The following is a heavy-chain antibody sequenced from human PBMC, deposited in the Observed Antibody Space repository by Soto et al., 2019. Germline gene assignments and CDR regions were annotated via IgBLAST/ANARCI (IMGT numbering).Heavy chain of an antibody. V-gene: IGHV4-59*08. J-gene: IGHJ5*02. CDR2: IYYSGST. CDR3: ARHLVEYRLHPNWFDP. Sequence: QVQLQESGPGLVKPSETLSLTCTVSGGSISSYYWSWIRQPPGKVLEWMGYIYYSGSTNYNRSLKSRHNISVDTSKNQFSLKLSSVTAADTAVYYCARHLVEYRLHPNWFDPWGQGTLVTVSS. CDR1: GGSISSYY. D-gene: IGHD2-2*01.